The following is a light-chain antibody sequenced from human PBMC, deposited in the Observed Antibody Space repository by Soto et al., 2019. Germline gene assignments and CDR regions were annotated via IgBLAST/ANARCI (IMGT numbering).Light chain of an antibody. V-gene: IGLV2-14*03. CDR1: SSDIGAYNL. CDR2: DVT. CDR3: SSYTSSITLV. Sequence: HSVLTQPASVSGSPGQSITISCTGTSSDIGAYNLVSWYQQHPGKVPKLLIYDVTYRPSGVSNRFSGFKSGTTASLTISGLQAEDEAYYYCSSYTSSITLVFGGGTKVTVL. J-gene: IGLJ3*02.